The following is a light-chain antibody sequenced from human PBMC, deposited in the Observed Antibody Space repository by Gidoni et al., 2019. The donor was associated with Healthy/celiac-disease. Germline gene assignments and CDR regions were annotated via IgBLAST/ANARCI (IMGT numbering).Light chain of an antibody. J-gene: IGKJ5*01. Sequence: DIVMTQSPESLAVSLGERATINCKSSQSVLYSSNNKNYLAWYQQKPGPPPKLLIYWASTRESGVPDRFSGSGSGTDFTLTISSLQAEDVAVYYCQQYYSTPITFGQXTRLEIK. CDR1: QSVLYSSNNKNY. V-gene: IGKV4-1*01. CDR2: WAS. CDR3: QQYYSTPIT.